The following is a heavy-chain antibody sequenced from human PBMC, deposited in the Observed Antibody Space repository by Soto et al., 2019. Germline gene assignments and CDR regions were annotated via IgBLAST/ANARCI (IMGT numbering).Heavy chain of an antibody. Sequence: GGSLRLSCAASGFTFSSYSMNWVRQAPGKGLEWVSSISSSSSYIYYADSVKGRFTISRDNAKNSLYLQMNSLRAEDTAVYYCEVEMATILYGMDVWGQGTTVTV. CDR1: GFTFSSYS. CDR3: EVEMATILYGMDV. CDR2: ISSSSSYI. J-gene: IGHJ6*02. V-gene: IGHV3-21*01. D-gene: IGHD5-12*01.